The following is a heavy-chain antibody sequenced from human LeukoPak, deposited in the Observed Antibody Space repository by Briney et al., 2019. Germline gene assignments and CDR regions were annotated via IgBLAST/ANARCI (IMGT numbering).Heavy chain of an antibody. D-gene: IGHD3-22*01. CDR1: GYSISSGYY. CDR3: ASSSYDSSGYRPFPF. V-gene: IGHV4-38-2*02. Sequence: PSETLSLTCTVSGYSISSGYYWGWIRQPPGKGREWIGSIYHSGSTYYNPSLKSRVTISVDTSKNQFSLKLSSVTAADTAVYYCASSSYDSSGYRPFPFWGQGTLVTVSS. CDR2: IYHSGST. J-gene: IGHJ4*02.